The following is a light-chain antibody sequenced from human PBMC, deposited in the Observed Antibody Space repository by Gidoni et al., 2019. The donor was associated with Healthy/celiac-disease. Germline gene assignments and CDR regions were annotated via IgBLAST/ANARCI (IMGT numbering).Light chain of an antibody. CDR3: QSYDSSLSGPEVV. Sequence: QSVLTQPPSVSGAPGQRVTISCPGSSSNIGAGYAVHWYQQVPGTAPKLLIYGNSNRPSGVPDRFSGSKSGTSASLAISGLQAEDEADYYCQSYDSSLSGPEVVFGGGTKLTVL. CDR1: SSNIGAGYA. J-gene: IGLJ2*01. CDR2: GNS. V-gene: IGLV1-40*01.